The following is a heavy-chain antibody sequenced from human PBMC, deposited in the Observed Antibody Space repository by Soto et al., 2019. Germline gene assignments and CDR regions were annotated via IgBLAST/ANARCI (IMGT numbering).Heavy chain of an antibody. CDR1: GYTFTSYG. Sequence: QVQLVQSGAEVKKPGASVKVSCKASGYTFTSYGISWVRQAPGQGLEWMGWISAYNGNTNYAQKLQGRVTMTTDTSKSIAYMELRSLRSDDTAVYYCERDRGVFAVVVAAMYDYWGQGPLVTVSS. CDR3: ERDRGVFAVVVAAMYDY. D-gene: IGHD2-15*01. J-gene: IGHJ4*02. V-gene: IGHV1-18*01. CDR2: ISAYNGNT.